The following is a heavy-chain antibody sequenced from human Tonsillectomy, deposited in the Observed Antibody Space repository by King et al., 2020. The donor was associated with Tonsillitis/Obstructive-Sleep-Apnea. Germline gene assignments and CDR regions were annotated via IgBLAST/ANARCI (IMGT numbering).Heavy chain of an antibody. CDR3: ARALGYCSSTSCYTGWFDP. D-gene: IGHD2-2*02. V-gene: IGHV4-39*01. CDR2: IYYSGST. Sequence: QLQESGPGLVKPSETLSLTCTVSGGSISSSSYYWGWIRQPPGKGLEWIGSIYYSGSTYYNPSLKSRVTISVDTSKNQLSLKLSSVTAADTAVYYCARALGYCSSTSCYTGWFDPWGQGTLVTVSS. J-gene: IGHJ5*02. CDR1: GGSISSSSYY.